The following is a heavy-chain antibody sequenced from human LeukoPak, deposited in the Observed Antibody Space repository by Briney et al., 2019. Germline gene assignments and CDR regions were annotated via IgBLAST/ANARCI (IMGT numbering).Heavy chain of an antibody. CDR2: INTNTGNP. J-gene: IGHJ3*02. V-gene: IGHV7-4-1*02. CDR3: ASKIAWWALDI. CDR1: GYTFTGYY. Sequence: ASVKVSCKASGYTFTGYYMYWVRQAPGQGLEWMGWINTNTGNPTYAQGFTGRFVFSLDTSVSTAYLQISSLKAEDTAVYYCASKIAWWALDIWGQGTMVTVSS. D-gene: IGHD2-8*02.